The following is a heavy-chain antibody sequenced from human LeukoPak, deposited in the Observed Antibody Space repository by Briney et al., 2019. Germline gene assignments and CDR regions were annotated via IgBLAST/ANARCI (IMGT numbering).Heavy chain of an antibody. J-gene: IGHJ3*02. Sequence: GGSLRLSCAASGSTVSSNYMSWVRQAPGKGLEWVAVISYDGSNKYYADSVKGRFTISRDNSKNTLYLQMNSLRAEDTAVYYCAKDYALYYGQLTGAFDIWGQGTMVTVSS. V-gene: IGHV3-30*18. CDR2: ISYDGSNK. CDR1: GSTVSSNY. CDR3: AKDYALYYGQLTGAFDI. D-gene: IGHD3-10*01.